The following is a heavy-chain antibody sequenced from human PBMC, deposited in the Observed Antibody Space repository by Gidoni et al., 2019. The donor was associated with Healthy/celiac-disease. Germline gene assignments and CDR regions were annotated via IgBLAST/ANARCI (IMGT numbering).Heavy chain of an antibody. CDR2: IYYSGST. CDR1: GGSISSSSYY. V-gene: IGHV4-39*01. Sequence: QLQLQESGPGLVKPSETLSLTCTVSGGSISSSSYYWGWIRQPPGKGLEWIGSIYYSGSTYYNPSLKSRVTISVDTSKNQFSLKLSSVTAADTAVYYCASGELYSSSSLDYWGQGTLVTVSS. CDR3: ASGELYSSSSLDY. J-gene: IGHJ4*02. D-gene: IGHD6-6*01.